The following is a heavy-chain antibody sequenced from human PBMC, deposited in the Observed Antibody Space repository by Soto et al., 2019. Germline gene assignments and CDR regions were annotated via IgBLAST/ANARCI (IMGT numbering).Heavy chain of an antibody. CDR3: ARVGGRSGGNLNYYFDY. CDR1: GGTFSSYA. V-gene: IGHV1-69*12. CDR2: IIPIFGTA. Sequence: QFQLVQSGAEVKKPGSSVKVSCKASGGTFSSYAISWVRQAPGQGLEWMGGIIPIFGTANYAQKFQGRVTITADESTSTAYMELSSLRSEDTAVYYCARVGGRSGGNLNYYFDYWGQGTLVTVSS. J-gene: IGHJ4*02. D-gene: IGHD3-16*01.